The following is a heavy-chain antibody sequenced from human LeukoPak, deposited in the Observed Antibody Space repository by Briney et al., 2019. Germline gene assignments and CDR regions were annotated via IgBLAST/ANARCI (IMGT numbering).Heavy chain of an antibody. J-gene: IGHJ4*02. Sequence: GGSLRLSCAASGFTFSSYTMNWVRQAPGKGLEWVSSISGSSSYIYYADSVKGRFTISRDNSKNTLYLQMNSLSAEDTAVYYCAKSGATGHYFDYWGQGTLVTVSS. V-gene: IGHV3-21*04. CDR3: AKSGATGHYFDY. CDR1: GFTFSSYT. D-gene: IGHD1-1*01. CDR2: ISGSSSYI.